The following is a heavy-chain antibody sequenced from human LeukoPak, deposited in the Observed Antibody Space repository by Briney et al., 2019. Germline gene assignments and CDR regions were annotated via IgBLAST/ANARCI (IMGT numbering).Heavy chain of an antibody. V-gene: IGHV3-7*04. CDR3: ARLRPYSSTWYAYYGMDV. CDR2: IKEDGTQN. J-gene: IGHJ6*02. Sequence: GGSLRLSCVASGFTFSSYWMSWVRQAPGRGLGWVANIKEDGTQNYYVDSVKGRFTISRDNAKNSLYLQMNSLRADETAVYYCARLRPYSSTWYAYYGMDVWGQGTTVTVSS. D-gene: IGHD6-13*01. CDR1: GFTFSSYW.